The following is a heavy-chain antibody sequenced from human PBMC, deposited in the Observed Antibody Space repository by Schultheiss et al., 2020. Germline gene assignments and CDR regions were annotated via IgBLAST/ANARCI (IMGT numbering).Heavy chain of an antibody. CDR1: GFTFSSYS. Sequence: ESLKISCAASGFTFSSYSMNWVRQAPGKGLEWVSSISSSSSYIYYADSVKGRFTISRDNSKNTLYLQMNSLRAEDTAVYYCAKGDYGDYVPFPFDYWGQGTLVTVSS. CDR3: AKGDYGDYVPFPFDY. V-gene: IGHV3-21*01. CDR2: ISSSSSYI. J-gene: IGHJ4*02. D-gene: IGHD4-17*01.